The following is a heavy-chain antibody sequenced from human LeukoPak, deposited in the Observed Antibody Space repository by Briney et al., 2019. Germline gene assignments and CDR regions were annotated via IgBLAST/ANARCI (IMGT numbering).Heavy chain of an antibody. CDR1: GFTLSDYS. V-gene: IGHV3-21*01. D-gene: IGHD6-13*01. J-gene: IGHJ4*02. CDR3: TRDPIAAAASGGDN. Sequence: GGSLRLSCAASGFTLSDYSMSWVRQAPGKGLEWVSSITSRSSYMYYGDSVKGRFTISRDNAKNSLYLQMNSLRAEDTAVYYCTRDPIAAAASGGDNWGQGTLVTVSS. CDR2: ITSRSSYM.